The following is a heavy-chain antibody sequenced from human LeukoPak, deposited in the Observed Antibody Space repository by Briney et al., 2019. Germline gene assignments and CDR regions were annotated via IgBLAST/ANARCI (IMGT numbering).Heavy chain of an antibody. J-gene: IGHJ4*02. D-gene: IGHD3-22*01. Sequence: KPSGTLSLTCAVSGGSISSGSYYWSWIRQPAGKGLEWIGRIYTSGSTNYNPSLKSRVTISVDTSKNQFSLKLSSVTAADTAVYYCASQPAYYYDSSGYLVYWGQGTLVTVSS. CDR1: GGSISSGSYY. V-gene: IGHV4-61*02. CDR2: IYTSGST. CDR3: ASQPAYYYDSSGYLVY.